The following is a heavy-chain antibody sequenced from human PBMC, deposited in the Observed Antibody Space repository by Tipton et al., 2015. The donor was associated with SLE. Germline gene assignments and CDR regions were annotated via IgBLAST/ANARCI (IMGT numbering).Heavy chain of an antibody. CDR2: VYTAGSP. D-gene: IGHD2-8*01. V-gene: IGHV4-61*02. CDR1: GVSISSGSYY. Sequence: TLSLTCTVSGVSISSGSYYWNWIRQPAGKGLEWIGRVYTAGSPYYNPSLESRVAISMDTSKNQFSPKLNSVTAADTAVYYCARDLVPNGLIGYWGQGTLVTVSS. CDR3: ARDLVPNGLIGY. J-gene: IGHJ4*02.